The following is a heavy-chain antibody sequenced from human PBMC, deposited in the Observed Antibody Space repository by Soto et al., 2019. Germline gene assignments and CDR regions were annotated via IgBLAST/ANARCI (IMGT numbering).Heavy chain of an antibody. J-gene: IGHJ4*02. D-gene: IGHD3-3*01. CDR1: GYTFTSYY. CDR3: ARAPEDDFWSGYSVLNFDY. CDR2: INPSGGST. Sequence: QVQLVQSGAEVKKPGASVKVSCKASGYTFTSYYMHWVRQAPGQGHEWMGIINPSGGSTSYAQKFQGRVTMTRDTSTSTVYMELSSLRSEDTAVYYCARAPEDDFWSGYSVLNFDYWGQGTLVTVSS. V-gene: IGHV1-46*01.